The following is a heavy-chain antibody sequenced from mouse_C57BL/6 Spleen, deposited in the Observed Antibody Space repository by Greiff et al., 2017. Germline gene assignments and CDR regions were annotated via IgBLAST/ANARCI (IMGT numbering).Heavy chain of an antibody. CDR1: GFNIKDDY. V-gene: IGHV14-4*01. D-gene: IGHD2-12*01. Sequence: VQLQQSGAELVRPGASVKLSCTASGFNIKDDYMHWVKQRPEQGLEWIGWIDPENGDTEYASKFQGKATITADTSSNTAYLQLSSLTSEDTAVYYCTRSYYGYFDVWGTGTTVTVSS. J-gene: IGHJ1*03. CDR2: IDPENGDT. CDR3: TRSYYGYFDV.